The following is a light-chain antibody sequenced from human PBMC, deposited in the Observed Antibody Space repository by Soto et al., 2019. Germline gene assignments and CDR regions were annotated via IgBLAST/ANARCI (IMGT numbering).Light chain of an antibody. J-gene: IGKJ4*01. CDR3: QQRNTWPPPT. Sequence: EIVLTQSPVTLSLSPGERATLSCRASQSISNSLAWYQEKPGQAPRLLIYDSANRATRIPPRFSGSGSGTDFTLTISSLEPEDFAVYYCQQRNTWPPPTFGGGTRVEI. CDR2: DSA. V-gene: IGKV3-11*01. CDR1: QSISNS.